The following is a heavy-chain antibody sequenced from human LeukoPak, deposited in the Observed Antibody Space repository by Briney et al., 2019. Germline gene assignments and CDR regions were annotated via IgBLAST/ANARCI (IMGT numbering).Heavy chain of an antibody. CDR2: IYYSGST. J-gene: IGHJ4*02. CDR1: GGSIRSYY. D-gene: IGHD3-3*01. V-gene: IGHV4-59*01. CDR3: ARVKRTYYDFWSGYYVDY. Sequence: SETLSLTCTVSGGSIRSYYWSWIRQPPGKGLEWIGYIYYSGSTNYNPSLKSRVTISVDTSKNQFSLKLSSVTAADTAVYYCARVKRTYYDFWSGYYVDYWGQGTLVTVSS.